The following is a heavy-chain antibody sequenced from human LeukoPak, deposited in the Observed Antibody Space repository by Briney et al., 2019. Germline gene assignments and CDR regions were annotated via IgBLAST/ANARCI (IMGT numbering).Heavy chain of an antibody. Sequence: GGSLRLSCAASGFTFSSYAMSWVRQAPGKGLEWVSVISDSGGSTYYADSVKGRFTISRDNSKNTLYLQMNSLRAEDTAVYYCAKDSRAVRGALYYYYGMDVWGQGTTVTVSS. CDR3: AKDSRAVRGALYYYYGMDV. CDR1: GFTFSSYA. CDR2: ISDSGGST. D-gene: IGHD3-10*01. J-gene: IGHJ6*02. V-gene: IGHV3-23*01.